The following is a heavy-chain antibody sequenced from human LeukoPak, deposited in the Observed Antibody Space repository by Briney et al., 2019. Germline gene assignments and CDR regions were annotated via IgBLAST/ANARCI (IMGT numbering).Heavy chain of an antibody. CDR2: IYYSGST. V-gene: IGHV4-30-2*03. CDR1: GGSISSGGYS. J-gene: IGHJ4*02. Sequence: SETLSLTCAVSGGSISSGGYSWSWIRQPPGKGLEWIGYIYYSGSTYYNPSLKSRVTISVDTSKNQFSLKLSSVTAADTAVYYCATAPVSCSSTSCHIHQFDYWGQGTLVTVSS. D-gene: IGHD2-2*02. CDR3: ATAPVSCSSTSCHIHQFDY.